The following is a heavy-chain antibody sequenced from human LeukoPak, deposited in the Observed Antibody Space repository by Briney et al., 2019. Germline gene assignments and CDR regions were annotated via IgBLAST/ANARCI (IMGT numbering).Heavy chain of an antibody. CDR2: IYHSGST. D-gene: IGHD3-16*01. CDR3: ARDFEAGGWPHYFDY. V-gene: IGHV4-4*02. CDR1: GGSISSGDYY. Sequence: PSETLSLTCTVSGGSISSGDYYWSWVRQPPGKGLEWIGEIYHSGSTNYNPSLKSRVTMSVDKSKNQFSLKLDSVTAADTAVYYCARDFEAGGWPHYFDYWGQGTLVTVSS. J-gene: IGHJ4*02.